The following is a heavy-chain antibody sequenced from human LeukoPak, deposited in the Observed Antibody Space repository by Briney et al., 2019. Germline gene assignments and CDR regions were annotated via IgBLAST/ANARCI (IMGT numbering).Heavy chain of an antibody. D-gene: IGHD3-22*01. CDR1: GYIFPDYY. CDR2: IIPIFGTA. CDR3: AHQSYYYDSSGYSYYFDY. J-gene: IGHJ4*02. Sequence: ASVKVSCKGSGYIFPDYYIYWVRQAPGQGLEWMGGIIPIFGTANYAQKFQGRVTITADESTSTAYMELSSLRSEDTAVYYCAHQSYYYDSSGYSYYFDYWGQGTLVAVSS. V-gene: IGHV1-69*13.